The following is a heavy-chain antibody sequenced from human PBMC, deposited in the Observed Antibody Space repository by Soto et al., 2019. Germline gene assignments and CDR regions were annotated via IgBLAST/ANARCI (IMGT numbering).Heavy chain of an antibody. CDR1: GGSISSGGYS. V-gene: IGHV4-30-2*01. J-gene: IGHJ2*01. CDR2: IYHSGST. CDR3: ARDPGL. Sequence: QLQLQESGSGLVKPSQTLSLTCAVSGGSISSGGYSWSWIRQPPGKGLEWIGYIYHSGSTYYNPSLPSRVTLLVARPKNQFSLKLSSVTAADTAVYCCARDPGLWGRGTLVTVSS.